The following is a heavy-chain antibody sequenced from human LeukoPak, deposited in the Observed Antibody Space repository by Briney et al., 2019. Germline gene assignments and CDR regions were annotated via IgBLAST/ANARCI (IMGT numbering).Heavy chain of an antibody. D-gene: IGHD3-16*01. CDR1: GGSTSRSY. Sequence: SETLSLTCIVSGGSTSRSYSSWIRQPPGKGLEWVGYIYYSGRTNYNPSLKSQVTISVDTSKNQFSLKLSSVTAADTAVYYCASLSLTSAYWGQGTLVTVSS. CDR3: ASLSLTSAY. V-gene: IGHV4-59*01. J-gene: IGHJ4*02. CDR2: IYYSGRT.